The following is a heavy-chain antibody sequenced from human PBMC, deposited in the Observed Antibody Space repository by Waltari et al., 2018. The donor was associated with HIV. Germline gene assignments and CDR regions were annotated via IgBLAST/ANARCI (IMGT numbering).Heavy chain of an antibody. D-gene: IGHD6-19*01. J-gene: IGHJ6*02. CDR3: TTERGIAVAGTYGMDV. CDR2: IKSKTDGGTT. CDR1: GFTFSNAW. V-gene: IGHV3-15*01. Sequence: EVQLEESGGGLVKPGGSLRLSCAASGFTFSNAWMSWVRQAPGQGLEWVGRIKSKTDGGTTDYAAPVKGRFTISRDDSKNTLYLQMNSLKTEDTAVYYCTTERGIAVAGTYGMDVWGQGTTVTVSS.